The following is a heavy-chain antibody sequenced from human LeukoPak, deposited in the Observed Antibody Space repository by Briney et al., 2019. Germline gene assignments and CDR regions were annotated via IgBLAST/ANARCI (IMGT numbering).Heavy chain of an antibody. CDR2: ISGSGGST. CDR1: GFTLSSYA. D-gene: IGHD4-17*01. V-gene: IGHV3-23*01. Sequence: GGSLRLSCAASGFTLSSYAMSWVRQAPGKGLEWVSAISGSGGSTYYADSVKGRFTVSRDNSKNTLYLQMNSLRAEDTAVYYCAREPSYGDYAHFDYWGQGTLVTVSS. CDR3: AREPSYGDYAHFDY. J-gene: IGHJ4*02.